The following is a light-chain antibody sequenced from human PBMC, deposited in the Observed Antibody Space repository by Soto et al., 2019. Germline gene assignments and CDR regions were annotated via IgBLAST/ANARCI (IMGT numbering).Light chain of an antibody. J-gene: IGKJ4*01. CDR1: QGMSTY. CDR3: QQLNGYQLA. Sequence: DIQLTQSPSFLSASVGETVTITCRASQGMSTYLAWYQQKPGKVPKLLIRSASTLQSGVPPRFSGGGSGTEFPLTISTLQPDDSGIYYCQQLNGYQLAFGGGTNVEIK. V-gene: IGKV1-9*01. CDR2: SAS.